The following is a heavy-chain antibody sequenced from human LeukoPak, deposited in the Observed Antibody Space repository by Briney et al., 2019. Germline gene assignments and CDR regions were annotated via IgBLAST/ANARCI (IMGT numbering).Heavy chain of an antibody. CDR2: ISYDGSNK. Sequence: PGGSLRLSCAASGFTFSSYGMHWVRQAPGKGLEWVAVISYDGSNKYYADSVKGRFTISRDNSKNTLYLQMNSLRAEDTAVYYCAKASPSRGYSGYESITPYAYWGQGTLVTVSS. D-gene: IGHD5-12*01. J-gene: IGHJ4*02. CDR3: AKASPSRGYSGYESITPYAY. CDR1: GFTFSSYG. V-gene: IGHV3-30*18.